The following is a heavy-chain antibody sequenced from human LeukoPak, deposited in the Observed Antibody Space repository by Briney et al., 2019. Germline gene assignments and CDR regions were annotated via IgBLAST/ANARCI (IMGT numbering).Heavy chain of an antibody. CDR3: ARALPHYCSGGSCPDRNYGMDV. CDR1: GYNFISYG. V-gene: IGHV1-18*01. D-gene: IGHD2-15*01. Sequence: ASVKVSCKASGYNFISYGNSWVRQAPGQGLEWMGWINTYNGNTNYAQKLQGRVTMTTDTSTSTAYMDLRSLRSDDTAVYYCARALPHYCSGGSCPDRNYGMDVWGQGTTVTVSS. J-gene: IGHJ6*02. CDR2: INTYNGNT.